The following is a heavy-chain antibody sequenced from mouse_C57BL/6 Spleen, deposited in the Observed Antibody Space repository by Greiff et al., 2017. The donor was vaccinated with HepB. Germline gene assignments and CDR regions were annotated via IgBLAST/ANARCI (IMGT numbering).Heavy chain of an antibody. CDR1: GFTFSDFY. CDR2: SRNKANDYTT. CDR3: ARDARNNWYFDV. V-gene: IGHV7-1*01. Sequence: EVKLMDSGGGLVQSGRSLRLSCATSGFTFSDFYMEWVRQAPGKGLEWIAASRNKANDYTTEYSASVKGRFIVSRDTSQSILYLQMNALRAEDTAIYYCARDARNNWYFDVWGTGTTVTVSS. J-gene: IGHJ1*03. D-gene: IGHD2-1*01.